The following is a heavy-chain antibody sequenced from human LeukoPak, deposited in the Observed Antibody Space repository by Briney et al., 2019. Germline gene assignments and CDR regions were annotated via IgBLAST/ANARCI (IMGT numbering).Heavy chain of an antibody. CDR2: ISAYNGNT. D-gene: IGHD1-26*01. V-gene: IGHV1-18*01. Sequence: ASVKVSCKASGGTFSSYAISWVRQAPGQGLEWMGWISAYNGNTNYAQKLRGRVTMTTDTSTSTAYMELRSLRSDDTAVYYCARDGEAWELLGYLDYWGQGTLVTVSS. J-gene: IGHJ4*02. CDR1: GGTFSSYA. CDR3: ARDGEAWELLGYLDY.